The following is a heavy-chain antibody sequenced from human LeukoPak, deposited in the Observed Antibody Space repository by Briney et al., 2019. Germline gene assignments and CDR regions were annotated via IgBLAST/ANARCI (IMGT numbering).Heavy chain of an antibody. J-gene: IGHJ5*02. CDR1: GYTFTSYD. D-gene: IGHD6-13*01. V-gene: IGHV1-8*01. Sequence: ASVKVSCKASGYTFTSYDINWVRQATGQGLEWMGWMNPNSGNTGYAQKFQGRVTMTRNTSISTAYMELSSLRSEDTAVYYCARVGYSSSWANWFDPWGQGTLATVSS. CDR2: MNPNSGNT. CDR3: ARVGYSSSWANWFDP.